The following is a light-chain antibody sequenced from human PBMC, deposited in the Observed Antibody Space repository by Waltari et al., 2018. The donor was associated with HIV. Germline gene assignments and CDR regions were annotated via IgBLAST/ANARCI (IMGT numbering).Light chain of an antibody. CDR3: QQYNNWPGIT. CDR1: QSVSTN. V-gene: IGKV3-15*01. J-gene: IGKJ3*01. Sequence: EIVMTQSPVTLSMSPGERATLSCRASQSVSTNLAWYQQKPGQAPRLLLYGASTGATGIPARFSGSGSGTEFTLTISSLQSEDFAVYYCQQYNNWPGITFGPGTKVDIK. CDR2: GAS.